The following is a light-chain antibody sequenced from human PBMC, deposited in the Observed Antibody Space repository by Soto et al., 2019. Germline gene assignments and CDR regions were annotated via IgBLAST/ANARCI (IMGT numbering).Light chain of an antibody. Sequence: EIVMTQSPATLSVSPGERATLSCRASQSVSSGNLAWYQQKPGQAPRLLIYGASSRATGIPDRFSGSGSGTDFTLTTSRLEPEDFAVYYCQQYGSSRWTFGQGTKVDIK. J-gene: IGKJ1*01. CDR2: GAS. CDR1: QSVSSGN. CDR3: QQYGSSRWT. V-gene: IGKV3-20*01.